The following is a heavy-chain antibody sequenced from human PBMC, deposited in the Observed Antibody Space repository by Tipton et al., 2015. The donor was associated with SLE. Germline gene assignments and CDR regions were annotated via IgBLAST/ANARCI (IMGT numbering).Heavy chain of an antibody. D-gene: IGHD1-7*01. V-gene: IGHV3-23*01. CDR1: GFTFSAYA. J-gene: IGHJ4*02. Sequence: SLRLSCAASGFTFSAYAMSWVRQAPGKGLEWVSVITGSGADTYYADSVKGRFTISRDNSKSTLYVQMNSLRAEDTAVYYCASLTGTTNYWGQGTLVTVSS. CDR3: ASLTGTTNY. CDR2: ITGSGADT.